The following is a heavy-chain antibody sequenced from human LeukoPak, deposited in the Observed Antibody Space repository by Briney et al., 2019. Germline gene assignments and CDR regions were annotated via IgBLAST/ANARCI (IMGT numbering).Heavy chain of an antibody. V-gene: IGHV4-39*07. CDR3: ARSSRRFWNGFDAFDM. CDR1: GGSISSSSYY. J-gene: IGHJ3*02. CDR2: IYYSGST. Sequence: SETLSLTCTVSGGSISSSSYYWGWIRQPPGKGLEWIGSIYYSGSTYYNPSLKSRVTISVDTSKNQFSLKLGSVTAADTALYYCARSSRRFWNGFDAFDMWGQGTMVTVSS. D-gene: IGHD3-3*01.